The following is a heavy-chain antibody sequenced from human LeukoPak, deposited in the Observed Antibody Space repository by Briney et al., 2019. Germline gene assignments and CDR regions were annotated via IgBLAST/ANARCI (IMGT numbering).Heavy chain of an antibody. CDR2: IYYSGST. CDR1: GGSISSGDYY. CDR3: ASSGSGSYYKSPAFKYYYYGMDV. D-gene: IGHD3-10*01. J-gene: IGHJ6*02. V-gene: IGHV4-30-4*01. Sequence: SQTLSLTCTVSGGSISSGDYYWSWIRQPPGKGLEWIGYIYYSGSTYYNPSLKSRVTISVDTSKNQFSLKLRSVTAADTAVYYCASSGSGSYYKSPAFKYYYYGMDVWGQGTTVTVSS.